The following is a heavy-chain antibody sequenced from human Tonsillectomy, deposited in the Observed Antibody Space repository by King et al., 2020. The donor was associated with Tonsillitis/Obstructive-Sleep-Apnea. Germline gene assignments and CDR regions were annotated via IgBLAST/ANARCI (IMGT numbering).Heavy chain of an antibody. V-gene: IGHV3-53*01. Sequence: QLVQSGGGLIQPGGSLRLSCAASGFTVSSNYMNWVRQAPGKGLEWASVIYSGDDTYYADSVKGRFTISRDNSKNTLYLQMNSLRAEDTAVYYCARRVREDDDYRGWFDPWGQGTLVTVSS. CDR1: GFTVSSNY. J-gene: IGHJ5*02. CDR3: ARRVREDDDYRGWFDP. CDR2: IYSGDDT. D-gene: IGHD4-17*01.